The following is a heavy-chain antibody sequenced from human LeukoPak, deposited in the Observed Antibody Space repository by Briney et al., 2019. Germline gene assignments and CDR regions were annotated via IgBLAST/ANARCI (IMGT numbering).Heavy chain of an antibody. V-gene: IGHV1-24*01. Sequence: ASVKVSCKVSGYPLTELSMHWVRQAPGKGLEWMGGFDPEDGEIVYAQKLQGRVTMTEDTSTDTAYMELSSLRSEDTAVYYCATDESFGESHFDYWGQGTLVTVSS. CDR2: FDPEDGEI. J-gene: IGHJ4*02. CDR1: GYPLTELS. CDR3: ATDESFGESHFDY. D-gene: IGHD3-10*01.